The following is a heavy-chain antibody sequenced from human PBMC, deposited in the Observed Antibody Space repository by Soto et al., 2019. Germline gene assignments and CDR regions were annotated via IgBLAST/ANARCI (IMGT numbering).Heavy chain of an antibody. J-gene: IGHJ5*02. V-gene: IGHV1-69*13. CDR1: GGTFSSYA. CDR2: IIPIFGTA. CDR3: ASHGCSSTSCPNAQYNWFDP. D-gene: IGHD2-2*01. Sequence: SVKVCCKSSGGTFSSYAISWVRQAPGQGLEWMGGIIPIFGTANYAQKFQGRVTITADESTSTAYMELSSLRSEDTAVYYCASHGCSSTSCPNAQYNWFDPWGQGTLVTVSS.